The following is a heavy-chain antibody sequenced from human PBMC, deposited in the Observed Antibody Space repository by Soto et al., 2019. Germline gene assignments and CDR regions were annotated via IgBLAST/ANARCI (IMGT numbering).Heavy chain of an antibody. CDR1: GFTFSSYS. CDR3: ARLRYSSGWLDY. J-gene: IGHJ4*02. D-gene: IGHD6-19*01. Sequence: PGGSLRLSCAASGFTFSSYSMNWVRQAPGKGLELVSSISSSSSYIYYADSVKGRFTISRDNAKNSLYLQMNSLRAEDTAVYYCARLRYSSGWLDYWGQGTLVTVSS. V-gene: IGHV3-21*01. CDR2: ISSSSSYI.